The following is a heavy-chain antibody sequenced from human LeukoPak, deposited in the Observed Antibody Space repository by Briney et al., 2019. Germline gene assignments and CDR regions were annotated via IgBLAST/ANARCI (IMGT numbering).Heavy chain of an antibody. Sequence: SETLSLTCTVSGGSISSYYWSWIRQPPGKGLEWIGYIYYSGSTNYNPSLKSRVTISVDTSKNQFSLKLSSVTAADTAVYYCARICPFVVVPAAIAGGFDPWGQGTLVTVSS. CDR3: ARICPFVVVPAAIAGGFDP. CDR1: GGSISSYY. J-gene: IGHJ5*02. V-gene: IGHV4-59*01. CDR2: IYYSGST. D-gene: IGHD2-2*01.